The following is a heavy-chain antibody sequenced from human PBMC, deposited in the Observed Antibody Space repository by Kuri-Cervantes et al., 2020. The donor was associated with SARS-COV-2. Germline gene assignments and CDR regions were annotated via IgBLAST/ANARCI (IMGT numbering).Heavy chain of an antibody. CDR1: GFLFSASS. D-gene: IGHD5-18*01. Sequence: GGSLRLSCEVSGFLFSASSIHWVRQGSGKGLEWVGRVRGKANNYATAYAASVKGRFTISRDDSKNMAYLQMNSLRAEDTAVYYCAREQLWRFDYWGQGTLVTVSS. V-gene: IGHV3-73*01. CDR2: VRGKANNYAT. CDR3: AREQLWRFDY. J-gene: IGHJ4*02.